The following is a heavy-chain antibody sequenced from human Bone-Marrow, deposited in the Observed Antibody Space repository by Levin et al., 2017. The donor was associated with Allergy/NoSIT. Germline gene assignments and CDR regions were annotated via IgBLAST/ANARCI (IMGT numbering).Heavy chain of an antibody. V-gene: IGHV4-34*01. Sequence: SQTLSLTCAVYGGSFSGYYWNWIRQPPGKGLEWIGEIHPSGSTNYNPSLTSRVTMSLDTSRNHFSLNLNSVTAADTAVYYCARGLDYAKTGYWGQGTLVTVSS. CDR1: GGSFSGYY. J-gene: IGHJ4*02. CDR3: ARGLDYAKTGY. CDR2: IHPSGST. D-gene: IGHD3/OR15-3a*01.